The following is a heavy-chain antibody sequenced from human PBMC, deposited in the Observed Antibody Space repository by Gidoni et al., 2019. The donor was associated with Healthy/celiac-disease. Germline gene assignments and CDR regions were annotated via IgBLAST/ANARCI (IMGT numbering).Heavy chain of an antibody. CDR3: ARAGYYGSGSYYHDAFDI. V-gene: IGHV3-48*01. D-gene: IGHD3-10*01. J-gene: IGHJ3*02. CDR1: GFTFISSS. CDR2: ISSSSSTI. Sequence: EVQLVESGGGLVQPGGSLRLSCAASGFTFISSSMNWVRQAPGKGLEWVSYISSSSSTIYYADSVKGRFTISRDNAKNSLYLQMNSLRAEDTAVYYCARAGYYGSGSYYHDAFDIWGQGTMVTVSS.